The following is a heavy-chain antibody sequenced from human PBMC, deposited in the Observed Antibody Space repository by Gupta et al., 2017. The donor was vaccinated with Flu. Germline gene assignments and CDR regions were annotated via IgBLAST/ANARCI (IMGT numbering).Heavy chain of an antibody. CDR2: IWYDGTNK. CDR1: SYH. Sequence: SYHMHWVRQAPGKGLEWVAVIWYDGTNKYYADSVKGRFTISRDYSKNTLYLQMHSLRAEDTAVYYCAILPWDDGDERSFDYWGQGTLVTVSS. J-gene: IGHJ4*02. V-gene: IGHV3-33*01. CDR3: AILPWDDGDERSFDY. D-gene: IGHD4-17*01.